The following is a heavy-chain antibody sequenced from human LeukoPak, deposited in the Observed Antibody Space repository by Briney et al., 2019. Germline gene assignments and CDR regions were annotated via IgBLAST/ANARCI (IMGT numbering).Heavy chain of an antibody. CDR2: ISGSGGRT. Sequence: GGSLRLSCAASGFTFSSYAMSWVRQAPGKGLEWVSAISGSGGRTYYADSVKGRFTISRDNSKNTLYLQMNSLRAEDTAVYYCAKSCSSTSCYFDYWGQGTLVTVSS. CDR3: AKSCSSTSCYFDY. CDR1: GFTFSSYA. D-gene: IGHD2-2*01. V-gene: IGHV3-23*01. J-gene: IGHJ4*02.